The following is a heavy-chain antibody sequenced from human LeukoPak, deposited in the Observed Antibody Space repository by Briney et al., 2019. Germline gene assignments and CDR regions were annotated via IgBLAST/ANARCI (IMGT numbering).Heavy chain of an antibody. D-gene: IGHD3-16*02. CDR3: ARDRLRGDYVWGSYRYRVSDY. CDR1: GYTFTSYG. CDR2: ISAYNGNT. V-gene: IGHV1-18*01. Sequence: ASVKVSCKASGYTFTSYGISWVRQAPGQGLEWMGWISAYNGNTNYAQKLQGRVTMTTDTSTSTAYMELRSLRSDDTAVYYCARDRLRGDYVWGSYRYRVSDYWGQGTLVTVSS. J-gene: IGHJ4*02.